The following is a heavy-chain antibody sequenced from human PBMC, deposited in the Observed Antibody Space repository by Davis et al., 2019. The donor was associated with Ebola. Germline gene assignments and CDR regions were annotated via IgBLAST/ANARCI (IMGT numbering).Heavy chain of an antibody. CDR3: ARGRAYYGSGSYQYYYYYYGMDV. CDR2: INHSGST. Sequence: SETLSLTCAVYGGSFSGYYWSWIRQPPGKGLEWIGEINHSGSTNYNPSLKSRVTISVDTSKNQFSLKLRSVTAADTSVYYCARGRAYYGSGSYQYYYYYYGMDVWGQGTTVTVSS. D-gene: IGHD3-10*01. CDR1: GGSFSGYY. J-gene: IGHJ6*02. V-gene: IGHV4-34*01.